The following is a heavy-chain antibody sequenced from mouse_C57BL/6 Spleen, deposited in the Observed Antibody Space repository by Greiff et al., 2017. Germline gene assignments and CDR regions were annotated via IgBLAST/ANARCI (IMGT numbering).Heavy chain of an antibody. CDR3: ARAAYYGSSYLFAY. J-gene: IGHJ3*01. D-gene: IGHD1-1*01. Sequence: QVQLQQPGAELVRPGSSVKLSCKASGYTFTSYWMHWVKQRPIQGLEWIGNIDPSDSETHYNQKFKDKATLTVDKSSSTAYMQLSSLTSEDSAVYDCARAAYYGSSYLFAYWGQGTLVTVSA. CDR2: IDPSDSET. V-gene: IGHV1-52*01. CDR1: GYTFTSYW.